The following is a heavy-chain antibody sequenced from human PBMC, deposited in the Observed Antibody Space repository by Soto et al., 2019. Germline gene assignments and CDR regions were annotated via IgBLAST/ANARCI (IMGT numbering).Heavy chain of an antibody. CDR1: GYTFSGYY. V-gene: IGHV1-2*02. J-gene: IGHJ4*02. D-gene: IGHD6-19*01. CDR2: INPNSGGT. CDR3: ARVAVAMYYIDD. Sequence: GASVKVSCKASGYTFSGYYIHWLRQAPGQGLEWMGWINPNSGGTNYAQKFQGRVTMTRDTSISTAYMELSRLRSDDTAVYYCARVAVAMYYIDDWGQGTMVTVSS.